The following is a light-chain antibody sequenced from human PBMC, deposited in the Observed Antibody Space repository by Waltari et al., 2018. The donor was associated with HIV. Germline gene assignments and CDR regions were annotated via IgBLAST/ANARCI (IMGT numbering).Light chain of an antibody. J-gene: IGLJ1*01. Sequence: SYDLTQPPPGPVTPGQTARNTCSGDALPKQYANWYQQKPGQAPVLVIYKDSERPSGIPERFSGSSSGTTVTLTISGVQADDEADYYCQSADSSCTLYVFGTGTKVTVL. CDR2: KDS. CDR3: QSADSSCTLYV. V-gene: IGLV3-25*03. CDR1: ALPKQY.